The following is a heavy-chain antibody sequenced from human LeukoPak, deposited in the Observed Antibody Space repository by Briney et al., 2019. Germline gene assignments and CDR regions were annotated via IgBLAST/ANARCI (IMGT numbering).Heavy chain of an antibody. Sequence: SVKVSCKASGYTFTSYYIHWVRQAPGQGLEWMGRIIPIFGTANYAQKFQGRVTITTDESTSTAYMELSSLRSEDTAVYYCARDRCSGGSCYLTGWGQGTLVTVSS. V-gene: IGHV1-69*05. CDR2: IIPIFGTA. D-gene: IGHD2-15*01. CDR3: ARDRCSGGSCYLTG. J-gene: IGHJ4*02. CDR1: GYTFTSYY.